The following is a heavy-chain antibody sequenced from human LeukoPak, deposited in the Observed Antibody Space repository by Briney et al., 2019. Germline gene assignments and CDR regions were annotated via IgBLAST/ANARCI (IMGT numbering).Heavy chain of an antibody. J-gene: IGHJ1*01. D-gene: IGHD3-9*01. CDR2: ISGSGGST. Sequence: GGSLRLSCAASGFTFSSYAMSWVRQAPGKGLEWVSAISGSGGSTYYADSVKGRFTISRDNSKNTLYLQMNSLRDEDTGVYYCAKWGDFDVLTGYYVPDFWGQGTLVTVSS. CDR1: GFTFSSYA. CDR3: AKWGDFDVLTGYYVPDF. V-gene: IGHV3-23*01.